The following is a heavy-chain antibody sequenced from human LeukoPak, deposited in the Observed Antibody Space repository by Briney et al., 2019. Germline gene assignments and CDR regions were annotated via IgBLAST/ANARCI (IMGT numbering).Heavy chain of an antibody. J-gene: IGHJ5*02. CDR3: AREAVGGLGSYSVDP. CDR1: GGSINSYY. CDR2: IYYSGST. D-gene: IGHD3-10*01. V-gene: IGHV4-59*12. Sequence: SETLSLTCTVSGGSINSYYWSWIRQPPGKGLEWTGYIYYSGSTNYNPSLKSRVTISVHTSKNQFSLKLSSVTAADTAVYYCAREAVGGLGSYSVDPWGQGTLVTVSS.